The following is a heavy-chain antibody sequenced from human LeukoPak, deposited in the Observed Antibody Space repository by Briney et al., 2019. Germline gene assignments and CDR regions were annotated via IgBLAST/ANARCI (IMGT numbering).Heavy chain of an antibody. J-gene: IGHJ4*02. CDR1: GFTVNSNY. CDR3: ARGTYHYDNSGHYPISFDC. D-gene: IGHD3-22*01. V-gene: IGHV3-53*01. Sequence: QAGGSLRLSCAASGFTVNSNYMTWVRQAPGKGLEWVSVIYTAGNTYYADSVKGRFTISRDNSKNTLYLQMNSLRAEDTAVYYCARGTYHYDNSGHYPISFDCWGQGTLVTVSS. CDR2: IYTAGNT.